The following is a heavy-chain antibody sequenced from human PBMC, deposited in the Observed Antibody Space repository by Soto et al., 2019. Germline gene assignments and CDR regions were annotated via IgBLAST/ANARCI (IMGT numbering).Heavy chain of an antibody. CDR3: LLGLGRQARVDY. V-gene: IGHV1-8*01. J-gene: IGHJ4*02. Sequence: ASVKVSCKASGYTFTSYDINWVRQATGQGLEWMGWMNPNSGNTGYAQKFQGRVTMTRNTSISTAYMELSSLRSEDTAVYYCLLGLGRQARVDYWGQGTLVTISS. D-gene: IGHD3-10*01. CDR2: MNPNSGNT. CDR1: GYTFTSYD.